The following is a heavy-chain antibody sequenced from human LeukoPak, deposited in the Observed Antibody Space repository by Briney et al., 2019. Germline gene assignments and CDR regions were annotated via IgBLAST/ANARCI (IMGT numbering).Heavy chain of an antibody. CDR2: INHSGST. V-gene: IGHV4-34*01. D-gene: IGHD6-19*01. J-gene: IGHJ4*02. CDR1: GGSFSGYY. CDR3: ARESTTVAATFDY. Sequence: AETLSLTCAVYGGSFSGYYWSWIRQPPGKGLEWIGEINHSGSTNYNPSLKSRVTISVDTSKNQFSLKLSSVTAADTAMYYCARESTTVAATFDYWGQGTLVTVSS.